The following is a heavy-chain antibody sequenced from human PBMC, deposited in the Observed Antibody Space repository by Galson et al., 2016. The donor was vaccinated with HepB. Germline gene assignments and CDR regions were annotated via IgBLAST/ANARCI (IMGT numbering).Heavy chain of an antibody. V-gene: IGHV1-3*04. J-gene: IGHJ4*02. D-gene: IGHD3-9*01. CDR2: ISTGNENT. Sequence: SVKVSCKASGYIFTNYAMHWVRQAPGQRLELMGWISTGNENTKYSQNFQGRVAFTRDTSASTAYVELTSLRSEDTAVYYCAALDLGDYWGQGTLVTVSS. CDR3: AALDLGDY. CDR1: GYIFTNYA.